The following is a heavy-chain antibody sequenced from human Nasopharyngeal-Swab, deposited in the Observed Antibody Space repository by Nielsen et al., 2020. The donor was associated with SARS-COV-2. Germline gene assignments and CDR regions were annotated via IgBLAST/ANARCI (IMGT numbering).Heavy chain of an antibody. CDR1: GYIFASYW. CDR3: ARFLDSSGYYWGSYYYYGMDV. Sequence: GESLKISCKVSGYIFASYWLGWVRQVRGKGLEWMGIIYPGDSATRYSPSFQGKVTISADKSITTAYLQWSSLKASDTAMYYCARFLDSSGYYWGSYYYYGMDVWGQGTTVTVSS. V-gene: IGHV5-51*01. D-gene: IGHD3-22*01. J-gene: IGHJ6*02. CDR2: IYPGDSAT.